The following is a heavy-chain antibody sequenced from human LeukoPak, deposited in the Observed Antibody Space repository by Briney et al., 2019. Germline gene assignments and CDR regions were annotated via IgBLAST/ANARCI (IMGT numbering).Heavy chain of an antibody. CDR3: ARDRQYCGGACYSGYFDY. J-gene: IGHJ4*02. V-gene: IGHV3-48*03. Sequence: PGGSLRLSCAASGFTFSSYEMNWVRQAPGKGLERVSYISSRGSTKYYADSVKGRFTISRDNAKNSLYLQMNSLRAEDTAVYYCARDRQYCGGACYSGYFDYWGQGTLVTVSS. CDR2: ISSRGSTK. D-gene: IGHD2-21*02. CDR1: GFTFSSYE.